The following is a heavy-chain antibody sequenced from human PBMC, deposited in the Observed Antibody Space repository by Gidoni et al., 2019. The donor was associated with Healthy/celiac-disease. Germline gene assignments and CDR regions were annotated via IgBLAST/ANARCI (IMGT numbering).Heavy chain of an antibody. D-gene: IGHD3-22*01. V-gene: IGHV1-69*04. Sequence: SCKASGGTFSSYTISWVRQAPGQGLEWMGRIIPILGIANYAQKFQGRGTITADKSTSTAYMELSSLRSEDTAVYYCARDLQYYDSSGYRYYYGMDVWGQGTTVTVSS. CDR2: IIPILGIA. CDR1: GGTFSSYT. CDR3: ARDLQYYDSSGYRYYYGMDV. J-gene: IGHJ6*02.